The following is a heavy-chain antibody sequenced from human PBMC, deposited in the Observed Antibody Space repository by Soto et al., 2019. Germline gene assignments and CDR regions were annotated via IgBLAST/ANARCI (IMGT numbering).Heavy chain of an antibody. Sequence: GGSLRLSCAASGFTFSSYGMHWVRQAPGKGLEWVAVIWYDGSNKYYADSVKGRFTISRDNSKNTLYLQMNSLRAEDTAVYYCARDRSGFGELSGMDVWGQGTTVTVSS. CDR1: GFTFSSYG. CDR2: IWYDGSNK. V-gene: IGHV3-33*01. D-gene: IGHD3-10*01. J-gene: IGHJ6*02. CDR3: ARDRSGFGELSGMDV.